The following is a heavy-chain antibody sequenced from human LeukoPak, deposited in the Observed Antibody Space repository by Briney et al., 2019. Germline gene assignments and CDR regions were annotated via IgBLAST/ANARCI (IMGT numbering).Heavy chain of an antibody. V-gene: IGHV3-30*02. D-gene: IGHD3-10*01. CDR2: IRYDGSTT. Sequence: GGSLRLSCAAAGFTFSTCGMHWVRQSPGKGLEWVAFIRYDGSTTYYADSVKGRFTISRDNSKNTLYVQMNSLRTEDTAVYYCTKDLMVRGVLYYFDYWGQGTLVTVSS. J-gene: IGHJ4*02. CDR1: GFTFSTCG. CDR3: TKDLMVRGVLYYFDY.